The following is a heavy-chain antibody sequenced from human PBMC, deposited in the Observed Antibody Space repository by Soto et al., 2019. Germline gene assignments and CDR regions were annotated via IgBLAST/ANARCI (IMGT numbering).Heavy chain of an antibody. V-gene: IGHV1-46*01. CDR3: ARGPSCGGDCYLFDY. CDR1: GYTFTSYY. D-gene: IGHD2-21*02. CDR2: INPGGGRT. Sequence: QVQLVQSGAEVTKPGASVKLSCKASGYTFTSYYIHWVRQAPGQGLEWVAMINPGGGRTKNAQMFQGRVTLTRDTPTGTVDMELSSLASDDTAVYYCARGPSCGGDCYLFDYWGQGSLVTVSS. J-gene: IGHJ4*02.